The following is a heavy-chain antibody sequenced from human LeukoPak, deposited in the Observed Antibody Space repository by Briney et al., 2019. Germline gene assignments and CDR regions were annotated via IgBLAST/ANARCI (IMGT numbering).Heavy chain of an antibody. CDR2: INPNSGGT. Sequence: ASVKVSCKASGYIFTGYYMHWVRQAPGQGLEWMGWINPNSGGTNYAQKFQGRVTMTRDTSISTAYMELSRLRSDDTAVYYCTRSDILTGPDYYYGMDVWGQGTTVTVSS. D-gene: IGHD3-9*01. CDR1: GYIFTGYY. V-gene: IGHV1-2*02. CDR3: TRSDILTGPDYYYGMDV. J-gene: IGHJ6*02.